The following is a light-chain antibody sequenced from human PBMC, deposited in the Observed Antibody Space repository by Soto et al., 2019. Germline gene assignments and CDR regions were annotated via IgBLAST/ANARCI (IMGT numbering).Light chain of an antibody. V-gene: IGKV1-6*02. CDR2: GAS. Sequence: AIQMTQSPSSLSASVVDRFTISFLASQGIGNALGWYQQKPGKLPKVLIYGASNLQSGVPPRFSGSGSGTDFTLAISSLQPEDSATYYCLQDINYPWTFGQGTKVDIK. CDR1: QGIGNA. J-gene: IGKJ1*01. CDR3: LQDINYPWT.